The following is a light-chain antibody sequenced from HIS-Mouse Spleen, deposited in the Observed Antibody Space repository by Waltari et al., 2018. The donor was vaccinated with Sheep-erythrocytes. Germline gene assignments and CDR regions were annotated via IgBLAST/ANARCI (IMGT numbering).Light chain of an antibody. V-gene: IGLV3-1*01. CDR2: QDS. J-gene: IGLJ2*01. CDR3: QAWDSSTAVV. CDR1: ELGDKY. Sequence: SYELTQPSSVSVSPGQTARLTCSGDELGDKYACWYQQKPGQSPVLVIYQDSKRPSGIPERFSGSNSGNTATLTISGTQAMDEADYYCQAWDSSTAVVFGGGTKLTVL.